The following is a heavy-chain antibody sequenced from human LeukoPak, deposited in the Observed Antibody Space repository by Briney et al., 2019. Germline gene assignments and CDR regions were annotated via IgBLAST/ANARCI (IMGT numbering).Heavy chain of an antibody. CDR1: GYTFTSYG. V-gene: IGHV1-18*01. D-gene: IGHD4-23*01. J-gene: IGHJ3*02. CDR3: ARDSTIYGGNSNDAFDI. Sequence: ASVKVSCKASGYTFTSYGISWVRQAPGQGREWMGWISAYNGNTNYAQKLQGRVTMTTDTSTSTAYMELRSLRSDDTAVYYCARDSTIYGGNSNDAFDIRGQGTMVTVSS. CDR2: ISAYNGNT.